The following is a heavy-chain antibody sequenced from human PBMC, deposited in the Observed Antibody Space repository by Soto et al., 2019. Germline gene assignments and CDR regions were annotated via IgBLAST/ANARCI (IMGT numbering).Heavy chain of an antibody. CDR2: IYYSGST. Sequence: SETLSLTCTVSGGSISSSSYYWGWIRQPPGKGLEWIGSIYYSGSTHYNPSLKSRVTISVDTSKNQFSLKLSSVTAADTAVYYCARLWGSSGWYYFDYWGQGTLVTVSS. J-gene: IGHJ4*02. CDR1: GGSISSSSYY. V-gene: IGHV4-39*01. D-gene: IGHD6-19*01. CDR3: ARLWGSSGWYYFDY.